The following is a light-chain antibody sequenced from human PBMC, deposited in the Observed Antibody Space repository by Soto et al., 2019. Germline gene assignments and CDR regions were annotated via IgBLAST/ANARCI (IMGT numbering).Light chain of an antibody. CDR1: SSDVGGYNY. Sequence: QSALTQPASVSGSPGQSITISCTGTSSDVGGYNYVSWYQQHPGKAPKLMIYEVSNRPSGVSNRFSGSKSGNTASLTISGLQAEDEADYYCSSYTSSSTLLGTGTKSPS. CDR2: EVS. J-gene: IGLJ1*01. CDR3: SSYTSSSTL. V-gene: IGLV2-14*01.